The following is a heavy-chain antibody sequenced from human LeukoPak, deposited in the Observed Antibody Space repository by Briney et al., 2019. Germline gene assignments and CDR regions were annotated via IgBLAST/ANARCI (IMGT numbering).Heavy chain of an antibody. D-gene: IGHD2-15*01. CDR1: NYSISSGYY. Sequence: SETLSLTCTVSNYSISSGYYWAWIRQSPGKGLEWIGSIYHGGSTYYNPSLRSRVIVSVDTSKNHFSLRMRSVTAADTAVYYCARAYCSGGTCYDSRGWFDPWGQGTLVTVSS. CDR2: IYHGGST. J-gene: IGHJ5*02. V-gene: IGHV4-38-2*02. CDR3: ARAYCSGGTCYDSRGWFDP.